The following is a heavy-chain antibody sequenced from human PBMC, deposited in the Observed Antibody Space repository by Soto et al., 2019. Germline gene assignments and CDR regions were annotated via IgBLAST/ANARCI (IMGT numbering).Heavy chain of an antibody. CDR3: ARGVTTTGSWSYSDRFDP. D-gene: IGHD1-26*01. CDR2: INHSGST. CDR1: GGSFSGYY. J-gene: IGHJ5*02. Sequence: LETLSLTCAVYGGSFSGYYWSWIRQPPGKGLEWIGEINHSGSTNYNPSLKSRVTISVDTSKNQFSLKLSSVTAADTAVYYCARGVTTTGSWSYSDRFDPWGQGTLVTVSS. V-gene: IGHV4-34*01.